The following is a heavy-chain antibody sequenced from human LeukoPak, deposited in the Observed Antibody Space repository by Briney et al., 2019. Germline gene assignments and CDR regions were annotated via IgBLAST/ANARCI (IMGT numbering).Heavy chain of an antibody. Sequence: ASVKVSCKASGYTFTGYYMHWVRQAPGQGLEWMGWINPNSGGTNYAQKFQGRVTMTRDTSVSTAYMELSRLRSDDTAVYYCARGYSGSYGDFDYWGQGTLVTVSS. V-gene: IGHV1-2*02. CDR1: GYTFTGYY. D-gene: IGHD1-26*01. J-gene: IGHJ4*02. CDR2: INPNSGGT. CDR3: ARGYSGSYGDFDY.